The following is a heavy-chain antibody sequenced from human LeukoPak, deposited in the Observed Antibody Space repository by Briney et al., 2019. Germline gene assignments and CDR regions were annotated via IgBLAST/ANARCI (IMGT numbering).Heavy chain of an antibody. D-gene: IGHD2-2*01. Sequence: GGSLRLSCAASGFTFSSCWMSWVRQAPGKGLEGVAVISYDGSNKYYADSVKGRFTISRDNSKNTLYLQMNSLRAEDTAVYYCASGEGIVVVPAAPDYWGQGTLVTVSS. CDR2: ISYDGSNK. CDR1: GFTFSSCW. V-gene: IGHV3-30-3*01. CDR3: ASGEGIVVVPAAPDY. J-gene: IGHJ4*02.